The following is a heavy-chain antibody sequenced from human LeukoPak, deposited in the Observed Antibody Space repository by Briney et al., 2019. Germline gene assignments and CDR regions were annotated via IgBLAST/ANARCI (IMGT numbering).Heavy chain of an antibody. V-gene: IGHV1-46*01. Sequence: ASVKVSCKASGYTFTSYYMHWVRQAPGQGLEWMGIINPSGGSTSYAQKFQGRVTMTRDTSTSTVYMELSSLRSEDTAVYYRARDSSGYYFDYWGQGTLVTVSS. CDR2: INPSGGST. CDR1: GYTFTSYY. CDR3: ARDSSGYYFDY. D-gene: IGHD3-22*01. J-gene: IGHJ4*02.